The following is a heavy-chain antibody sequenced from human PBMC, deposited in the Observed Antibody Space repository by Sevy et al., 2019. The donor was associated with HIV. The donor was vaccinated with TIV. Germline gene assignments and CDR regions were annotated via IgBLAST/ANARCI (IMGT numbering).Heavy chain of an antibody. CDR1: GFTFSSYW. CDR2: IKQDGSEK. Sequence: GGSLRLSCAASGFTFSSYWMSWVRQAPGKGLEWVANIKQDGSEKYYVDSVKGRFTISRDNAKNSLYLQMNSLRAEDTAVYYCARRQSSGTEWYFDLWGRGTLVTVSS. CDR3: ARRQSSGTEWYFDL. D-gene: IGHD3-22*01. J-gene: IGHJ2*01. V-gene: IGHV3-7*01.